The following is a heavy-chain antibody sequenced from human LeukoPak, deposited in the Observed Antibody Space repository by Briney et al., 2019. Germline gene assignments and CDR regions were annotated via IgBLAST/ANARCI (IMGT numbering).Heavy chain of an antibody. Sequence: PGGSLRLSCAASGFTVSSNYMSWVRQAPGKGLEWVSVIYSGGSTYYADSVKGRFTISRDNSKNTLYLQMNSLRAEDTAVYYCARLYGSGSYYNSYIDYWGQGTLVTVSS. D-gene: IGHD3-10*01. V-gene: IGHV3-53*01. CDR1: GFTVSSNY. CDR2: IYSGGST. CDR3: ARLYGSGSYYNSYIDY. J-gene: IGHJ4*02.